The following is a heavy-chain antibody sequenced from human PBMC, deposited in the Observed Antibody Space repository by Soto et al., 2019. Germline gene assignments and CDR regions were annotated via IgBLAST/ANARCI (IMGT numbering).Heavy chain of an antibody. CDR1: GGSFSGYY. J-gene: IGHJ1*01. CDR3: ARGGQWWSRGSRRAEYFQH. Sequence: QVQLQQWGAGLLKPAETLSLTCAVYGGSFSGYYWSWIRQPPGKGLEWIGEINHSGSTNYNPCFKSRVTTSVDTSKNQFSLKLSSVTAADSALYYCARGGQWWSRGSRRAEYFQHWGQGTLVTVSS. V-gene: IGHV4-34*01. CDR2: INHSGST. D-gene: IGHD2-15*01.